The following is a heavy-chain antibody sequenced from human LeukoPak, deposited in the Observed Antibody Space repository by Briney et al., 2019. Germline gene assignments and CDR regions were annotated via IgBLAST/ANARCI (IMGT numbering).Heavy chain of an antibody. CDR1: GYTFTNYI. Sequence: GASVKVSCKASGYTFTNYIIRWVRQAPGQRLEWMGWINPGNGNTKYSQNFQGRVTITTDTSASTAYMELSSLRFEDTAVYYCARDIDRVFNWFDPWGQGTQVTVSS. V-gene: IGHV1-3*01. CDR2: INPGNGNT. J-gene: IGHJ5*02. D-gene: IGHD6-13*01. CDR3: ARDIDRVFNWFDP.